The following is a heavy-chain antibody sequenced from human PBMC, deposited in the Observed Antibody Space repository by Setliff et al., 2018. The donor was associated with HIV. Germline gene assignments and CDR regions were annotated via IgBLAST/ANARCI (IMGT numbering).Heavy chain of an antibody. CDR3: ARQTYYYDNSGHNWFDP. D-gene: IGHD3-22*01. V-gene: IGHV4-61*09. CDR1: GDSISSGNYY. CDR2: IYTSGST. J-gene: IGHJ5*02. Sequence: PSETLSLTCTVSGDSISSGNYYWNWIRQPAGKGLEWIGYIYTSGSTNYNPSLKSRVTISVDTSKNQFSLKLSSVTAADTAVYYCARQTYYYDNSGHNWFDPWGQGTLVTVSS.